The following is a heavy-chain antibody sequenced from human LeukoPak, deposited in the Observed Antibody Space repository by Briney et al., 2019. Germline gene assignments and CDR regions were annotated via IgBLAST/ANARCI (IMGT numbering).Heavy chain of an antibody. CDR2: ISGSGGST. V-gene: IGHV3-23*01. J-gene: IGHJ6*02. CDR1: GFTISSYA. CDR3: RGMEVASIYYYYGMDV. Sequence: PGGSLRLSCAASGFTISSYAMSWVRQAPGKGLEWVSAISGSGGSTYYADSVKGRFTISRDNSKNTLYLQMNSLRAEDTAVYYCRGMEVASIYYYYGMDVWGQGTTVTVSS. D-gene: IGHD3-3*01.